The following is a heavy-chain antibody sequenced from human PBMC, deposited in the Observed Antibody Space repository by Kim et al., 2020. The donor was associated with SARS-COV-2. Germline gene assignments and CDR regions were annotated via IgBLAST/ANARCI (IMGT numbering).Heavy chain of an antibody. D-gene: IGHD2-8*01. J-gene: IGHJ5*01. Sequence: GGSLRLSCIASGFTFSDYYMTWIRQAPGKGLEWISYVNGSGAHTNYADSVKGRFTISRDNAKNSLYLQMNILTAEDTALYYCARRGTTYCPKSGACHPNWFDSWGQGALVTVSS. CDR1: GFTFSDYY. CDR2: VNGSGAHT. V-gene: IGHV3-11*03. CDR3: ARRGTTYCPKSGACHPNWFDS.